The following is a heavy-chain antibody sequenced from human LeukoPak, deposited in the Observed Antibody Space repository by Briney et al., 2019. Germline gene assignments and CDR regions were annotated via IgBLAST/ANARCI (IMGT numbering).Heavy chain of an antibody. CDR2: ISSSGSYI. Sequence: PGGSLRLSCAASGFTFSSYSMNWVRQAPGKGLEWVSYISSSGSYIYYADSVKGRFTISRDNAKNSLYLQMNSLRAEDTAVYYCARDYDPDYYDSSGYSDYWGQGTRVAVSS. D-gene: IGHD3-22*01. CDR3: ARDYDPDYYDSSGYSDY. CDR1: GFTFSSYS. J-gene: IGHJ4*01. V-gene: IGHV3-21*01.